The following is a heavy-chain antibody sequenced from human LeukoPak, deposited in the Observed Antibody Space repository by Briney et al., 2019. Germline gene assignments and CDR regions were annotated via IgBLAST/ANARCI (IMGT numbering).Heavy chain of an antibody. CDR2: ISFDGSNK. V-gene: IGHV3-30*01. D-gene: IGHD6-6*01. CDR3: ARGADAWTGNTEARLMDYMGV. J-gene: IGHJ6*03. CDR1: GLTPSTYA. Sequence: RSLRLSCEASGLTPSTYAMHWVRQGPGKGLEWVAVISFDGSNKYRADSVKGRFTVSRDISRNTLDLQMNSLLTEATAVYYCARGADAWTGNTEARLMDYMGVWGKGTTVTVSS.